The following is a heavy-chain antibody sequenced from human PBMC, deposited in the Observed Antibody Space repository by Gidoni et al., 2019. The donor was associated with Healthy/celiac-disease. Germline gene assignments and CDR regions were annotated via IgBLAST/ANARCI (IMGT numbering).Heavy chain of an antibody. J-gene: IGHJ4*02. CDR1: GGSFSGYY. Sequence: QVQLQQWGAGLLKPSETLSLTCAVYGGSFSGYYWSWILQPPGKGLEWIGEINHSVSTNYNPSLKSRVTISVDTSKNQFSLKLSSVTAADTAVYYCARAPGRYYYDSSGYYYVRPKGGFDYWGQGTLVTVSS. CDR2: INHSVST. V-gene: IGHV4-34*01. D-gene: IGHD3-22*01. CDR3: ARAPGRYYYDSSGYYYVRPKGGFDY.